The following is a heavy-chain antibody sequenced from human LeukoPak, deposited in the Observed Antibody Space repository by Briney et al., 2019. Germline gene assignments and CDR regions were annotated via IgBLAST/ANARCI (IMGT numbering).Heavy chain of an antibody. V-gene: IGHV4-39*01. CDR2: IYYSGST. Sequence: SETLSLTCTVSGGSISSSSYYWGWIRQPPGKGLEWIGSIYYSGSTYYNPSLKSRVTISVDTSKNQFSLKLSSVTAADTAVYYCARRRASSSWYDWGQGTLVTVSP. CDR1: GGSISSSSYY. CDR3: ARRRASSSWYD. J-gene: IGHJ4*02. D-gene: IGHD6-13*01.